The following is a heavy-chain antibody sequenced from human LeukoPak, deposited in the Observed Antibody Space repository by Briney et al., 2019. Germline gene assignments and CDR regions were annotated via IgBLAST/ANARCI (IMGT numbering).Heavy chain of an antibody. CDR1: GFTFSSYE. V-gene: IGHV3-66*02. CDR2: IYSGGST. J-gene: IGHJ4*02. CDR3: ATDSGPDF. D-gene: IGHD2-15*01. Sequence: GGSLRLSCAASGFTFSSYEMNWVRQAPGKGLEWVSVIYSGGSTYYADSVKGRFTISRDNSKNTLYLQMNSLRAEDTAVYYCATDSGPDFWGQGTLVTVSS.